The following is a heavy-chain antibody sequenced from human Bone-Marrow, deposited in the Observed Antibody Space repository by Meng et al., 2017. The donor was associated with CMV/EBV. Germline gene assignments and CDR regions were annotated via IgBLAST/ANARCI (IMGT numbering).Heavy chain of an antibody. CDR2: MNPNSGNT. Sequence: ASVKVSCKASGYTFTSYDINWVRQATGQGLEWMGWMNPNSGNTGYAQKFQGRVTMTRNTSISTAYMELSSLRSEDTAVYYCARGPIVATIRPYYYYYGMDVWGQGTTATVSS. CDR3: ARGPIVATIRPYYYYYGMDV. CDR1: GYTFTSYD. J-gene: IGHJ6*02. D-gene: IGHD5-12*01. V-gene: IGHV1-8*01.